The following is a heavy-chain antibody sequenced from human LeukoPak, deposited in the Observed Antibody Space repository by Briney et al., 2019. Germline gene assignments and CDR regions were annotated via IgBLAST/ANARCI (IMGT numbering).Heavy chain of an antibody. CDR2: INVGGGGT. CDR1: GFTFSSYA. D-gene: IGHD3-16*01. Sequence: GGSLRLSCAASGFTFSSYAMSWVRQAPGKGLEWVSSINVGGGGTYYADSVKGRFTISRDNSKNTLYLQMNSLRAEDTAVYYCAKRRGGPGRYYFDYWGQGTLVTASS. CDR3: AKRRGGPGRYYFDY. V-gene: IGHV3-23*01. J-gene: IGHJ4*02.